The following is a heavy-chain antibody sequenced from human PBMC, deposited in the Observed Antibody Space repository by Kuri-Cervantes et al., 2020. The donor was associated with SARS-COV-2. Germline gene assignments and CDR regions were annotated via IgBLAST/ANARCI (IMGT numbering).Heavy chain of an antibody. CDR3: ARDSEGSSWPNYYFDY. CDR1: GGTFSSYA. J-gene: IGHJ4*02. Sequence: ASVKVSCKASGGTFSSYAISWVRQAPGQGLEWMGIINPSGGSTSYAQKFQGRVTMTRDTSTSTVYMELSSLRSGDTAVYYCARDSEGSSWPNYYFDYWGQGTLVTVSS. D-gene: IGHD6-13*01. V-gene: IGHV1-46*03. CDR2: INPSGGST.